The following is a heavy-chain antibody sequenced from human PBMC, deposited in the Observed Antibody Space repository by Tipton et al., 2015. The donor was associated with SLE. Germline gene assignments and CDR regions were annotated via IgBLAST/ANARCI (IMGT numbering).Heavy chain of an antibody. CDR1: GFTFSGFG. D-gene: IGHD2-15*01. CDR3: ASAILWWSMDY. J-gene: IGHJ4*02. Sequence: SLRLSCAASGFTFSGFGMHWVRQAPGAGLEWVAGIWYDGTNQNYADSLKGRFTISRDNSKNTLYLQMNSLRAEDTAVYYCASAILWWSMDYWGQGTLVTVSS. V-gene: IGHV3-33*01. CDR2: IWYDGTNQ.